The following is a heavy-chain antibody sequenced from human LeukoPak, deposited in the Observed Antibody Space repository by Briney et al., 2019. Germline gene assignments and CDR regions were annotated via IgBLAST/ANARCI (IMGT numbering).Heavy chain of an antibody. CDR3: ATSLHPKVEMATTY. V-gene: IGHV3-30*03. CDR2: ISYDGSNK. D-gene: IGHD5-24*01. J-gene: IGHJ4*02. CDR1: GFTFSSYG. Sequence: PGGSLRLSCAASGFTFSSYGMHWVRQAPGKGLEWVAVISYDGSNKYYADSVKGRFTISRDNSKNTLYLQMNSLRAEDTAVYYCATSLHPKVEMATTYWGQGTLVTVSS.